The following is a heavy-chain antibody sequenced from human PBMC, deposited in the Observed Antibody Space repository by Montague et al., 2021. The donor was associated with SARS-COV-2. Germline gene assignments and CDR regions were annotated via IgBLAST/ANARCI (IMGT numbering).Heavy chain of an antibody. Sequence: SETLSLTGSGSGGSISSYYGSWIRQPPGKRLEWIGHIYHSGGTXXXPSXXXRSTISLDASKNRISLKLKSVTAADTALYYCARGFSSSWYGARWFDPWGQGTLVTVSS. CDR3: ARGFSSSWYGARWFDP. CDR1: GGSISSYY. D-gene: IGHD6-13*01. CDR2: IYHSGGT. J-gene: IGHJ5*02. V-gene: IGHV4-59*01.